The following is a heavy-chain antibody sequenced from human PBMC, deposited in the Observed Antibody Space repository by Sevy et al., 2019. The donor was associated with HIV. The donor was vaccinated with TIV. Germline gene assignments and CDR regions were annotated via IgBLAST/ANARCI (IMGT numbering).Heavy chain of an antibody. CDR3: ARGYNLDY. J-gene: IGHJ4*02. CDR2: LYNSGST. V-gene: IGHV4-59*01. Sequence: SETLSLNCTVSGGSISNYYWSWIRQPPGKGLEWIGYLYNSGSTNYNPSLKSRVTISVDTSKHQFFLNLSSVTAADTAVYYCARGYNLDYWGQGTLVTVSS. CDR1: GGSISNYY. D-gene: IGHD1-20*01.